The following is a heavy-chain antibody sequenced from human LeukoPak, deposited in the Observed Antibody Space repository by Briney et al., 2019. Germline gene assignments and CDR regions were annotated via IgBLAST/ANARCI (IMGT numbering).Heavy chain of an antibody. CDR1: GGSISSGGYY. Sequence: SQTLSLTCTVSGGSISSGGYYWSWIRQHPGKGLEWIGYIYYGGSTYYNPSLKSRVTISVDTSKNQFSLKLSSVTAADTAVYYCARTLRDGSSSPNYFDYWGQGTLVTVSS. CDR2: IYYGGST. D-gene: IGHD5-24*01. CDR3: ARTLRDGSSSPNYFDY. J-gene: IGHJ4*02. V-gene: IGHV4-31*03.